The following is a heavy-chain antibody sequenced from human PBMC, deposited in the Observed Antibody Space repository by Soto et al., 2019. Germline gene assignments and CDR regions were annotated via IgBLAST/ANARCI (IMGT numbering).Heavy chain of an antibody. Sequence: QVQLVESGGGVVQPGGSLRLSCAASGFTFRTYGMHWVRQAPGKGLEWVAVVWSDGTTKYYPDSVRGRFTISRDTSKNTLYLQMNSLRAEDTAVYYCAREIHGCGFDYWGQGTLVTVSS. D-gene: IGHD1-26*01. CDR2: VWSDGTTK. CDR3: AREIHGCGFDY. V-gene: IGHV3-33*01. J-gene: IGHJ4*02. CDR1: GFTFRTYG.